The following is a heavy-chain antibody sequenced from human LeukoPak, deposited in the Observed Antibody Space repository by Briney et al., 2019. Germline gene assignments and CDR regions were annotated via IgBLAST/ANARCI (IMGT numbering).Heavy chain of an antibody. Sequence: SETLSLTCTVSGDSISSSSYYWGWIRQPPGKGLEWIGSFYYSGSTHYNPSLKSRVTISVDTSKNQFSLKLSSVTAADTAVYYCARQGSDSSGYYTFDYWGQGTLVTVSS. V-gene: IGHV4-39*07. CDR3: ARQGSDSSGYYTFDY. D-gene: IGHD3-22*01. J-gene: IGHJ4*02. CDR1: GDSISSSSYY. CDR2: FYYSGST.